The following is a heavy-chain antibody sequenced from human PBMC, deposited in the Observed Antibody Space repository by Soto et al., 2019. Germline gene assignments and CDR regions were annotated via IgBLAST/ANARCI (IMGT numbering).Heavy chain of an antibody. Sequence: GESLKISCQGSGHIFTNYWIDWVRQMSGKGLEWMGIIYPGDSDTRYSPSFQGQVTLSADKSISTAYLQWSSLKASDTAIYYCARPASVCDLDYWGHGTLVTVSS. V-gene: IGHV5-51*01. CDR1: GHIFTNYW. CDR2: IYPGDSDT. CDR3: ARPASVCDLDY. J-gene: IGHJ4*01.